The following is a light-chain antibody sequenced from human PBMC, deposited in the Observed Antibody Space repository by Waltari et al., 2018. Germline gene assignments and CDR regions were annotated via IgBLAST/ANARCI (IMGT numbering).Light chain of an antibody. Sequence: QSALTQPPSASGSPGQSVTISCTGTSSDVGGYNYVSWYQQHPGKAPKIMIYEVSKRPAGVPDRFAGSKSGSTASLTVSGLQAEDEADYYCSSYAGTNLVVFGGGTKLTVL. CDR1: SSDVGGYNY. CDR2: EVS. J-gene: IGLJ2*01. V-gene: IGLV2-8*01. CDR3: SSYAGTNLVV.